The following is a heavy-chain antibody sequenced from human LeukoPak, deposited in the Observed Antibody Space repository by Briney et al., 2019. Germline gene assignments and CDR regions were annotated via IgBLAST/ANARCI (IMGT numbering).Heavy chain of an antibody. CDR1: GGTFSSYT. J-gene: IGHJ4*02. D-gene: IGHD3-22*01. CDR3: ARTSYYDSSGYYSDY. V-gene: IGHV1-69*02. CDR2: IIPILGMA. Sequence: SVKVSCKASGGTFSSYTISWVRQAPGQGLEWMGRIIPILGMANYAQKFQGRVTITADKSTSTAYMELSSLRSEDTAVYYCARTSYYDSSGYYSDYWGQGTLVTVSS.